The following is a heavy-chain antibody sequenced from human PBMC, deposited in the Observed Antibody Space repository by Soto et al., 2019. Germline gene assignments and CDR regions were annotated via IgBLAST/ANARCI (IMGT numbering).Heavy chain of an antibody. Sequence: GASVKVSCKASGGTFSSYAISWVRQAPGQGLEWMGGIIPIFGTANYAQKFQGRVTITADESTSTAYMELSSLRSEDTAVYYCARCLAKYYYDPPYYYYYGMDVWGQGTTVTVSS. CDR1: GGTFSSYA. J-gene: IGHJ6*02. D-gene: IGHD3-22*01. CDR3: ARCLAKYYYDPPYYYYYGMDV. V-gene: IGHV1-69*13. CDR2: IIPIFGTA.